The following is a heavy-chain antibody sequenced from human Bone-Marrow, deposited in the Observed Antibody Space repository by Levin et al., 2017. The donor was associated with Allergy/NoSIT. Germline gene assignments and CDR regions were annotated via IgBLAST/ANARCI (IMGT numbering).Heavy chain of an antibody. D-gene: IGHD1-26*01. J-gene: IGHJ4*02. CDR3: ARDKSGTYFSFED. CDR1: GASMNTFY. Sequence: GSLRLSCTVSGASMNTFYWSWIRQPPGKGLEWIGYTYYNGNTNYNPSLQSRVTISVDTSKNQFSLKLNSVTAADTALYYCARDKSGTYFSFEDWGQGTLVTVSS. CDR2: TYYNGNT. V-gene: IGHV4-59*01.